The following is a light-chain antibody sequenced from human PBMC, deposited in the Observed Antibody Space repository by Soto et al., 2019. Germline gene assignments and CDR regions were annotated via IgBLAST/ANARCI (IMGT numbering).Light chain of an antibody. CDR3: SSYTTSSTQV. CDR2: DVS. Sequence: QSALTQPASVSGSPGQSITICCTGSSSDVGGYNFVSWYQQHPGKAPKLMIYDVSNRPSGVSNRFSGSKSDNTASLTISGLQAEDEADYYCSSYTTSSTQVFGGGTKLTVL. J-gene: IGLJ2*01. V-gene: IGLV2-14*01. CDR1: SSDVGGYNF.